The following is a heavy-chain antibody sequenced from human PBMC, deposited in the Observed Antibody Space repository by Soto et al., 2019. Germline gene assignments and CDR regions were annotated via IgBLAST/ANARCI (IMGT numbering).Heavy chain of an antibody. V-gene: IGHV6-1*01. J-gene: IGHJ4*02. CDR2: TYYRSKWYY. Sequence: SQTLSLTCAISGDSVSIKSAAWNWIRQSPSRGLEWLGRTYYRSKWYYDYADSVKSRITINSDTSQNQFSLQLNSVTPEDTAAYYCARDTGYSLDYWGQGTLVTVSS. CDR3: ARDTGYSLDY. CDR1: GDSVSIKSAA. D-gene: IGHD5-18*01.